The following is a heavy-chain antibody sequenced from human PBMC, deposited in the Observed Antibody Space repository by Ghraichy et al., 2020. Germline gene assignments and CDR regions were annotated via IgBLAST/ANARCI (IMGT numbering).Heavy chain of an antibody. Sequence: SETLSLTCSVSGGSLSSYYWIWIRQPPVKGLEWIGYIYDSGTTSYSPSLKSRVTMSVDTSKNQFSLKLSSVTAADTAVYYCARSKYHYDSSGYYGFYNYGIDVWGQGTTVTVSS. CDR1: GGSLSSYY. CDR3: ARSKYHYDSSGYYGFYNYGIDV. CDR2: IYDSGTT. V-gene: IGHV4-59*01. J-gene: IGHJ6*02. D-gene: IGHD3-22*01.